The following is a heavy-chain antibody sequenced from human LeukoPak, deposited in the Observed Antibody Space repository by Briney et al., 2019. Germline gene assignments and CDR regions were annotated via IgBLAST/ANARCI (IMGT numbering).Heavy chain of an antibody. CDR1: GGSISSTAYY. CDR2: IYYSETT. CDR3: ARQVSDYYYYYIDV. D-gene: IGHD5/OR15-5a*01. J-gene: IGHJ6*03. Sequence: PSETLSPTFTVSGGSISSTAYYWDWIRQPPGKGLEWIGSIYYSETTYYNSSLKSRVTISLNTSKNQFSLRLTSVTASDTAVYYCARQVSDYYYYYIDVWGKGATVTVSS. V-gene: IGHV4-39*01.